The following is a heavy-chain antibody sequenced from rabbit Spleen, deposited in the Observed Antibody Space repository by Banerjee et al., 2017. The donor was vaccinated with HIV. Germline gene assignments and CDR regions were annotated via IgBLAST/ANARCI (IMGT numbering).Heavy chain of an antibody. D-gene: IGHD2-1*01. CDR3: ARGSAAMTMVIIGFYLNL. J-gene: IGHJ4*01. CDR1: GFSFSSGYY. Sequence: QEQLEESGGGLVKPGGTLTLTCKASGFSFSSGYYMSWVRQAPGKGLEWIACIDTGSSGFTYFASWAKGRFTISKTSSTTVTLQMTSLTAADTATYFCARGSAAMTMVIIGFYLNLWGPGTLVTVS. V-gene: IGHV1S45*01. CDR2: IDTGSSGFT.